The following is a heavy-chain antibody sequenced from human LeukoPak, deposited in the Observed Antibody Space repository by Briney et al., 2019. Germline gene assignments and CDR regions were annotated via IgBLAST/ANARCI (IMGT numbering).Heavy chain of an antibody. D-gene: IGHD4-11*01. J-gene: IGHJ3*02. CDR2: IIPIFGTA. V-gene: IGHV1-69*13. CDR3: ARDYSLTHAFDI. CDR1: GGTFSSYA. Sequence: SVKVSCKASGGTFSSYAISWVRQAPGQGLEWMGGIIPIFGTANYAQKFQGRVTITADEYTSTAYMELSSLRSEDTAVYYCARDYSLTHAFDIWGQGTMVTVSS.